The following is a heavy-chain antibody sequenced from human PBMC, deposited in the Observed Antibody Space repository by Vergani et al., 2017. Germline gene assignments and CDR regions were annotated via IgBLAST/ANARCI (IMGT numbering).Heavy chain of an antibody. Sequence: QVQLQESGPGLVKPSETLSLTCTVSGGSISSYYWSWIRQPPGKGLEWIGYIYYSGSTNYNPSLKSRVTISVDTSKNQFSLKLSSVTAADTAVYYCARVDSRIYYWGQGTLVTVSS. CDR1: GGSISSYY. CDR2: IYYSGST. J-gene: IGHJ4*02. V-gene: IGHV4-59*01. CDR3: ARVDSRIYY. D-gene: IGHD2-15*01.